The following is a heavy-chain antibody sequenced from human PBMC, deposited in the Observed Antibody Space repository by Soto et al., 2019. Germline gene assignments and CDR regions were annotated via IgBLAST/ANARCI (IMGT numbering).Heavy chain of an antibody. V-gene: IGHV4-59*01. Sequence: QVQLQESGPGLVKPSDTLSLSCTVSGASISDYYWSWIRQPPGKRPEWIGYIHYRGSTNYNPSLKSRVTMSVDTSKNQFSLRLTSVTAADTAVYYCARDSVGSGYDWGQGTLVTVSS. CDR2: IHYRGST. CDR1: GASISDYY. J-gene: IGHJ4*02. CDR3: ARDSVGSGYD. D-gene: IGHD5-12*01.